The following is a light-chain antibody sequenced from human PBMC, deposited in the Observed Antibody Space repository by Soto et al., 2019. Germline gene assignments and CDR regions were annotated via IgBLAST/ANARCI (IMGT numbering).Light chain of an antibody. CDR1: QGISRY. Sequence: IHSTPSPYSLSSSVGSRSTKTCLDSQGISRYLAWYQQKPGKDPKLLIYAASTLQSGVQLRFSGSGSGTDFTLTVSSMQPEDFAVYYCQHHMNWPLTFGQGTRLEIK. CDR3: QHHMNWPLT. V-gene: IGKV1-9*01. J-gene: IGKJ5*01. CDR2: AAS.